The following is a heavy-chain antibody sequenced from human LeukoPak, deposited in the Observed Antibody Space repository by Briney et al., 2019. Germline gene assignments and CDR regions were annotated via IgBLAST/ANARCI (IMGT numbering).Heavy chain of an antibody. CDR1: GGSISSSSYY. CDR3: ARANILRAFDI. CDR2: IYYSGST. J-gene: IGHJ3*02. D-gene: IGHD2-2*02. Sequence: KSSETLSLTCTVSGGSISSSSYYWGWIRQPPGKGLEWIGSIYYSGSTYYNPSLKSRVTISVDTSKNQFSLKLSSVTAADTAVCYCARANILRAFDIWGQGTMVTVSS. V-gene: IGHV4-39*07.